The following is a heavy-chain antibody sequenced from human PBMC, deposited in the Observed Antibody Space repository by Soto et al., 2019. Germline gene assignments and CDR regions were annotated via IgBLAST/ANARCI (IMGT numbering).Heavy chain of an antibody. CDR3: ARPRRAHVRYYGMDF. Sequence: QFQLVQSGAEVKKPGSAGKVSCKGSVGTFSSYAISWERQAPERGRAWMGGIIPIFGTANYAQKFQGRVTITADESTSTAYMELSSLRSEDTAVYYCARPRRAHVRYYGMDFWGQWSTVTVSS. J-gene: IGHJ6*02. CDR1: VGTFSSYA. CDR2: IIPIFGTA. V-gene: IGHV1-69*12.